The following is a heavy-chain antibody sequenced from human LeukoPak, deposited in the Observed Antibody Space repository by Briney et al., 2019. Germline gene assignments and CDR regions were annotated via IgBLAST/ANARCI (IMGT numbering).Heavy chain of an antibody. CDR1: GGSISSSSYY. J-gene: IGHJ3*02. CDR3: ARHRVVVVPAVDDAFDI. CDR2: IYYSGIT. Sequence: KPSETLSLXCTVSGGSISSSSYYWGWIRQPPGKGLEWIGSIYYSGITYYNPSLKSRVTISVDTSKNQFSLKLSSVTAADTAVYYCARHRVVVVPAVDDAFDIWGQGTMVTVSS. D-gene: IGHD2-2*01. V-gene: IGHV4-39*01.